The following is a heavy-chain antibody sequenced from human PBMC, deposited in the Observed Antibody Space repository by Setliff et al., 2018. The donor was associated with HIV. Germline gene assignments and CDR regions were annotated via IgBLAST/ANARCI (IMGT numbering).Heavy chain of an antibody. CDR1: GGSINSGSYY. J-gene: IGHJ4*02. CDR3: ARLEYYSDGNGYLQFYFDY. D-gene: IGHD3-22*01. CDR2: IYTSGDT. Sequence: SETLSLTCTVSGGSINSGSYYWSWIRQPAGKGLEWIGRIYTSGDTKYNPSLKSRVTMSLDTSKTQYSLKLNSGTAADTAVYYCARLEYYSDGNGYLQFYFDYWGQGTLVTVSS. V-gene: IGHV4-61*02.